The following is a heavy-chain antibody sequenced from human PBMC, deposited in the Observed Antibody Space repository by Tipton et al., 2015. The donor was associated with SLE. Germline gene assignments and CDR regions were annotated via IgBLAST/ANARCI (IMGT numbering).Heavy chain of an antibody. J-gene: IGHJ3*02. Sequence: TLSLTCTVSGGSISSSSYYWGWIRQPPGKGLEWIGSIYYSGSTYYNPSLKSRVAISVDTSKNQFSLKLSPVTAADTAVYYCATPRYYDFWNGAFDIWGQGTMVTVSS. D-gene: IGHD3-3*01. CDR1: GGSISSSSYY. V-gene: IGHV4-39*01. CDR2: IYYSGST. CDR3: ATPRYYDFWNGAFDI.